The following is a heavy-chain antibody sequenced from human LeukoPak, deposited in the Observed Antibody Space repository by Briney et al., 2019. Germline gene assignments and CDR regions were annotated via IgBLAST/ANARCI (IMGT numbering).Heavy chain of an antibody. V-gene: IGHV1-8*01. CDR1: GYTFTSYD. J-gene: IGHJ4*02. D-gene: IGHD4-17*01. Sequence: GASVKVSCKASGYTFTSYDINWVRQATGQGLEWMGWMNPNSANTGYAQKFQGRVTMTRNNSITTAYMDLSSLRSEDTAVYYCARGPSPLFGDPDYWGQGTRVTVSS. CDR3: ARGPSPLFGDPDY. CDR2: MNPNSANT.